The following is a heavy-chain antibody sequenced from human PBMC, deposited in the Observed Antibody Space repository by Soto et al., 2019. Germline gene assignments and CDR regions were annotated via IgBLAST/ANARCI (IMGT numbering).Heavy chain of an antibody. V-gene: IGHV3-49*03. D-gene: IGHD3-10*01. CDR1: GFTFGDYA. CDR3: TRDQEGVDTYYYYGMDV. J-gene: IGHJ6*02. CDR2: IRSKAYGGTT. Sequence: LRLSCTASGFTFGDYAMSWFRQAPGKGLEWVGFIRSKAYGGTTEYAASVKGRFTISRDDSKSIAYLQMNSLKTEDTAVYYCTRDQEGVDTYYYYGMDVWGQGTTVTVSS.